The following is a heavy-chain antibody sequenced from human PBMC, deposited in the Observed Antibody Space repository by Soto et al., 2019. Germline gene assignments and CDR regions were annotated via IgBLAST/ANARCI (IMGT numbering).Heavy chain of an antibody. CDR2: ISAYNGNT. CDR1: GYTFTSYG. J-gene: IGHJ6*03. Sequence: QVQLVQSGAEVKKPGSSVKVSCKASGYTFTSYGISWVRQAPGQGLEWMGWISAYNGNTNYAQKLQGRVTMTTDTSTSTAYMELRSLRSDDTAVYYCARGVQLPLEYYYYYMDVWGKGTTVTVSS. V-gene: IGHV1-18*01. D-gene: IGHD2-2*01. CDR3: ARGVQLPLEYYYYYMDV.